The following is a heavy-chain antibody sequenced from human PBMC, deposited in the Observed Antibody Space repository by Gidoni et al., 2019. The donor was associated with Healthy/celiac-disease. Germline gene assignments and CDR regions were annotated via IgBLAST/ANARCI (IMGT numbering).Heavy chain of an antibody. CDR3: ARASTYSGYDFGARDY. Sequence: EVQLVESGGGLVQPGGSLRLSCAASGFPFSVYWVSWVRQAPGKGLEGGANIKQDGSEKYYVDSVKGRFTIARDNAKNSLYLQMNSLRAEDTAVYYCARASTYSGYDFGARDYWGQGTLVTVSS. CDR2: IKQDGSEK. V-gene: IGHV3-7*01. D-gene: IGHD5-12*01. J-gene: IGHJ4*02. CDR1: GFPFSVYW.